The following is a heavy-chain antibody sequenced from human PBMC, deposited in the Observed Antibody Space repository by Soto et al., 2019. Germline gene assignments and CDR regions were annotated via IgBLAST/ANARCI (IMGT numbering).Heavy chain of an antibody. J-gene: IGHJ4*02. CDR3: ARDAQGLPPGSSGYYYGLCDY. Sequence: GASVKVSCKASGYTFTSYAMHWVRQAPGQRLEWMGWINAGNGNTKYSQKFQGRVTITRDTSASTAYMELSSLRSEDTAVYYCARDAQGLPPGSSGYYYGLCDYWGQGTLVTVSS. D-gene: IGHD3-22*01. CDR2: INAGNGNT. V-gene: IGHV1-3*01. CDR1: GYTFTSYA.